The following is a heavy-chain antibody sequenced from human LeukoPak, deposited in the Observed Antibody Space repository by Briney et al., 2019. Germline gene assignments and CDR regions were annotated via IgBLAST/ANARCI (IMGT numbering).Heavy chain of an antibody. CDR3: ARVEGYGDYPYYFDY. V-gene: IGHV3-66*01. CDR2: IYSGGST. D-gene: IGHD4-17*01. J-gene: IGHJ4*02. Sequence: PGGSLRLSCAASGFTVSGYYISWVRQAPGKGLEWVSVIYSGGSTDYADSVKGRFTISRDNSKNTVFLQMNSLRAEDTAVYYCARVEGYGDYPYYFDYWGQGTLVTVSS. CDR1: GFTVSGYY.